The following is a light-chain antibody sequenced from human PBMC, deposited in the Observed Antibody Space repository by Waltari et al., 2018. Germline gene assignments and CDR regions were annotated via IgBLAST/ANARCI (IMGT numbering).Light chain of an antibody. CDR2: EVC. V-gene: IGLV2-14*01. Sequence: QSALTQPASVSGSPGQSITISCTGTSGDIGGYNYVSWYQQYPGKAPKLIIFEVCYRPSGVTHRFSASQSGNTAALTISGLQAEDEAHYYCSSYTMTSATAFGTGTKVTVL. J-gene: IGLJ1*01. CDR1: SGDIGGYNY. CDR3: SSYTMTSATA.